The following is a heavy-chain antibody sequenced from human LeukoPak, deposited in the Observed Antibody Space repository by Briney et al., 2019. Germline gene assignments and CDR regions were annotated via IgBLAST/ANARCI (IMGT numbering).Heavy chain of an antibody. Sequence: GESLKISCKGSGYSFTSYWIGWVRQMPGKGLKWMGIIYPDDSNTIYGPSFQGQVTISADKSINTAYLEWSSLKASDTAIYYCARQGAAGKYYYYYMDVWGKGTTVTVSS. CDR2: IYPDDSNT. D-gene: IGHD6-13*01. J-gene: IGHJ6*03. CDR1: GYSFTSYW. CDR3: ARQGAAGKYYYYYMDV. V-gene: IGHV5-51*01.